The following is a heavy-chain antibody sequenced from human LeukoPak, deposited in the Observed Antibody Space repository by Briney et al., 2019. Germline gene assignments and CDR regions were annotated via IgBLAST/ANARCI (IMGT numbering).Heavy chain of an antibody. V-gene: IGHV3-74*01. CDR2: INTDGSST. CDR1: GFTFSSYW. Sequence: GGSLRLSCAASGFTFSSYWMHWVRQAPGKGLVWVSRINTDGSSTSYADSVKGRFTISRDNAKNTLYLQMNSLRAEDTAVYYCARPSPQLFLAAAPDYWGQGTLVTVSS. D-gene: IGHD6-13*01. CDR3: ARPSPQLFLAAAPDY. J-gene: IGHJ4*02.